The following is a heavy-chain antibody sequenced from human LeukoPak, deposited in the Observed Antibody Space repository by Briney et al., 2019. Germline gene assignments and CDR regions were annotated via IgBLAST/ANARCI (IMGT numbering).Heavy chain of an antibody. J-gene: IGHJ4*02. CDR3: ARDDTTIFGVVIKGDY. V-gene: IGHV3-48*03. D-gene: IGHD3-3*01. CDR2: ISSSGSTI. Sequence: GGSLRLSCAASGFTFSSYEMNWVHQAPGKGLEWVSYISSSGSTIYYADSVKGRFTISRDNAKNSLYLQMNSLRAEDTAVYYCARDDTTIFGVVIKGDYWGQGTLVTVSS. CDR1: GFTFSSYE.